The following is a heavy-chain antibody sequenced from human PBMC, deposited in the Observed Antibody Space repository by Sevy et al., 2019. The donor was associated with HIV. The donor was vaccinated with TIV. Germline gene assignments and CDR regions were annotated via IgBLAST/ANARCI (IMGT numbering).Heavy chain of an antibody. CDR2: IIPIFGTA. Sequence: ASVKVSCKASGGTFSSYAISWVRQAPGQGLEWMGGIIPIFGTANYAQKFQGRVTITADESTSTAYMELSSLGSEDTAVYYCARGGGMVRGVMINYYYYGMDVWGQGTTVTVSS. CDR3: ARGGGMVRGVMINYYYYGMDV. D-gene: IGHD3-10*01. V-gene: IGHV1-69*13. CDR1: GGTFSSYA. J-gene: IGHJ6*02.